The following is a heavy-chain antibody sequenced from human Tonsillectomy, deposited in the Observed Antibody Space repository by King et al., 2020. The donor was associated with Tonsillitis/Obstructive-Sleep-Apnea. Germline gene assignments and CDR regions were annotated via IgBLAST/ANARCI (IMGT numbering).Heavy chain of an antibody. V-gene: IGHV3-30*18. CDR2: ISYDGTNA. J-gene: IGHJ4*02. CDR1: VFTFSNYG. D-gene: IGHD6-19*01. Sequence: VQLVQSGGGVVQPGRSLRLSCAASVFTFSNYGMHWVRQAPGQGLEWVAVISYDGTNAYYGDSVKGRFTISRDNSKNTLYLQMNSLRAEDTAVYYFAKDTGHIAVAGEFDYWGQGTLVTVSS. CDR3: AKDTGHIAVAGEFDY.